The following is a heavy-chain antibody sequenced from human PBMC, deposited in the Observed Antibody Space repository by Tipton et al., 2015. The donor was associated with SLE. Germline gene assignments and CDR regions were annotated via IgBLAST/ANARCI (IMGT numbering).Heavy chain of an antibody. J-gene: IGHJ3*02. CDR1: GFTFSSYS. CDR3: ARGLSSSSWYGDDAFDI. V-gene: IGHV3-21*01. Sequence: SLRLSCAASGFTFSSYSMNWVRQAPGKGLEWVSSISSSSSYIYYADSVKGRFTISRDNAKNSLYLQMNSLRAEDTAVYYCARGLSSSSWYGDDAFDIWGQGTMVTVSS. D-gene: IGHD6-13*01. CDR2: ISSSSSYI.